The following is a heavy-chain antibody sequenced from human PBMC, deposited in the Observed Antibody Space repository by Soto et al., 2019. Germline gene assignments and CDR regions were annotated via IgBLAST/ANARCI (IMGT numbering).Heavy chain of an antibody. J-gene: IGHJ3*02. D-gene: IGHD2-2*01. V-gene: IGHV3-23*01. CDR3: AKKGLGTLGTDCNSGACHDAFDS. CDR2: ISGGGDGT. CDR1: GFTFINYA. Sequence: EVQLLESGGGLVQPGGSLRLSCAASGFTFINYAMTWVRQAPGKGLEWVSTISGGGDGTYYADSVEGRFTISRDNSRKTAYRQRISMRAEGAAVYYCAKKGLGTLGTDCNSGACHDAFDSWGQGTMVTVSS.